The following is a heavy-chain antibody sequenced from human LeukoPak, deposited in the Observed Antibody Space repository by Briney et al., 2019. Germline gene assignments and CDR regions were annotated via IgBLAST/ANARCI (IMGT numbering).Heavy chain of an antibody. J-gene: IGHJ3*02. D-gene: IGHD4-17*01. Sequence: SETLSLTCTVSGGSVSSYYRSWIRQPAGKGLEWIGRIYTSGSTNYNPSLKSRVTMSVDTSKNQFSLKLSSVTAADTAVYYCARDHDYGDYVNHAFDIWGRGTMVTVSS. V-gene: IGHV4-4*07. CDR3: ARDHDYGDYVNHAFDI. CDR2: IYTSGST. CDR1: GGSVSSYY.